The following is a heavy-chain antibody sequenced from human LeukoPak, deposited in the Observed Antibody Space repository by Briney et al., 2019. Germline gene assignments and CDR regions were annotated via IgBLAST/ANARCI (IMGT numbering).Heavy chain of an antibody. CDR3: ASGYCGGDCYLTSPLDY. J-gene: IGHJ4*02. Sequence: GGSLRLSCAASAFIFNNYAMTWVRQAPGKGLEWVSTISSSGSTIYYADSVKGRFTISRDNAKNSLYLQMNSLRAEDTAVYYCASGYCGGDCYLTSPLDYWGQGTLVTVSS. D-gene: IGHD2-21*01. CDR2: ISSSGSTI. CDR1: AFIFNNYA. V-gene: IGHV3-11*01.